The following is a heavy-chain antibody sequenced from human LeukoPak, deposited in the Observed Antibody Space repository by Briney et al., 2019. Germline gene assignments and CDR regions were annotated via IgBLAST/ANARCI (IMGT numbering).Heavy chain of an antibody. J-gene: IGHJ4*02. CDR2: IKQDGSEK. CDR3: ARMRATPYSYAYSVGYYFDY. V-gene: IGHV3-7*01. CDR1: GFTFSSYW. Sequence: GGSLRLSCAASGFTFSSYWMSWVRQAPGKGLEWVANIKQDGSEKYYVDSVKGRFTISRDNAKNSLYLQMNSLRAEDTAVYYCARMRATPYSYAYSVGYYFDYWGQGTLVTVSS. D-gene: IGHD5-18*01.